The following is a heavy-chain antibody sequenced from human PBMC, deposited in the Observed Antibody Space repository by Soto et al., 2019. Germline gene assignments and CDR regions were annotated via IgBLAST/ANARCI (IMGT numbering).Heavy chain of an antibody. V-gene: IGHV4-39*01. J-gene: IGHJ4*02. CDR2: MFYGVNT. CDR3: ARLPSRHLVDY. Sequence: SETLSLTCTVSGSSINSSGYYWGWIRQPPGKGLEWIGSMFYGVNTYYNPSLKSRVTVSVDTSKNQFSLNLRSVTAADTAVYYCARLPSRHLVDYWGQGTLVTVSS. D-gene: IGHD3-3*02. CDR1: GSSINSSGYY.